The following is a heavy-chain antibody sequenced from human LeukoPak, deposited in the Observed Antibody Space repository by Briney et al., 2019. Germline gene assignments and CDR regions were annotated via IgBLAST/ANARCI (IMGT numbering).Heavy chain of an antibody. CDR2: INQDGSTK. CDR3: ARTIYYYESTSYFSDAFDV. J-gene: IGHJ3*01. CDR1: GFTFSSYW. V-gene: IGHV3-7*01. D-gene: IGHD3-22*01. Sequence: GGSLRLSCTASGFTFSSYWMNWVRQAPGTGLEWVANINQDGSTKYYLDSVKGRFTISRDNAKNSLYLQMNSLRAEETAIYYCARTIYYYESTSYFSDAFDVWGQGTMVTVSS.